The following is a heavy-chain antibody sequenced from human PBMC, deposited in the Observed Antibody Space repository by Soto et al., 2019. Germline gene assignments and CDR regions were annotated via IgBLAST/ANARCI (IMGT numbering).Heavy chain of an antibody. CDR3: ARVVVPAAIREYYYYYGMDV. Sequence: VASVKVSCKASGGTFSSYAISWVRQAPGQGLEWMGGIVPIFGTANYAQKFQGRVTITADESTSTAYMELSSLRSEDTAVYYCARVVVPAAIREYYYYYGMDVWGQGTTVTVSS. V-gene: IGHV1-69*13. J-gene: IGHJ6*02. CDR2: IVPIFGTA. D-gene: IGHD2-2*02. CDR1: GGTFSSYA.